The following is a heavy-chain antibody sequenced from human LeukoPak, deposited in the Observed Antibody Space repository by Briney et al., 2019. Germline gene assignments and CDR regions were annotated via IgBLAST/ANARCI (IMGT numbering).Heavy chain of an antibody. Sequence: GRSLRLSCAASGFTFSSYAMHWVRQAPGKGLEWVAVISYDGSNKYYADSVKGRFTISRDNSKNTLYLQMNSLRAEDTAVYYCARSHGGNAFDIWGQGTMVTVSS. J-gene: IGHJ3*02. CDR2: ISYDGSNK. CDR3: ARSHGGNAFDI. CDR1: GFTFSSYA. D-gene: IGHD4-23*01. V-gene: IGHV3-30-3*01.